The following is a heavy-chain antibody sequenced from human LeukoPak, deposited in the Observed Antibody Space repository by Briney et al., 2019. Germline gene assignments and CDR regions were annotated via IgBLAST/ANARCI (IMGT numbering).Heavy chain of an antibody. V-gene: IGHV3-74*01. CDR1: GFTFSSYV. J-gene: IGHJ4*02. Sequence: GGSLRLSCETAGFTFSSYVMHWVRRTPGKGLVWVSRISHDGIISYADSVKGRFTISRDNAKNTLTLQMNSLRVEDTAVYFCARDWVYKIDYWGRGTLVTVSS. CDR3: ARDWVYKIDY. D-gene: IGHD5-24*01. CDR2: ISHDGII.